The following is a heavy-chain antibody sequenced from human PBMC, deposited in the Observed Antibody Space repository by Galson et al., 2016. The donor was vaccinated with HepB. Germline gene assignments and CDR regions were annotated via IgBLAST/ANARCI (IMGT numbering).Heavy chain of an antibody. J-gene: IGHJ3*02. CDR3: AKDYIGTLPEALDI. V-gene: IGHV3-23*01. Sequence: SLRLSCAASGFSFTTYSMNWVRRAPGKGLEWVTGISPDGDTISYADSLKGRFTISRDNAKNTLNLQMNSLRAEDTALYYCAKDYIGTLPEALDIWGQGTMVTVSS. D-gene: IGHD2-15*01. CDR1: GFSFTTYS. CDR2: ISPDGDTI.